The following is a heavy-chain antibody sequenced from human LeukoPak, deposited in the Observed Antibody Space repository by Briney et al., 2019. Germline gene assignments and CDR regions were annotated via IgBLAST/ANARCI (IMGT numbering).Heavy chain of an antibody. CDR3: ARSSYSSGWYSYDY. D-gene: IGHD6-19*01. J-gene: IGHJ4*02. CDR2: IYSGGST. V-gene: IGHV3-66*01. Sequence: PGRSLRLSCAASGFRFDDHAMHWVRQTPGKGLEWVSVIYSGGSTYYADSVKGRFTISRDNSKNTLYLQMNSLRAEDTAVYYCARSSYSSGWYSYDYWGQGTLVTVSS. CDR1: GFRFDDHA.